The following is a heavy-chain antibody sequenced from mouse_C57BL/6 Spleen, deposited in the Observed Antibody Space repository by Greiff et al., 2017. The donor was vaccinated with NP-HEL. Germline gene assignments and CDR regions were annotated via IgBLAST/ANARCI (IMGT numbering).Heavy chain of an antibody. CDR2: IYPGDGDT. D-gene: IGHD6-1*01. CDR1: GYAFSSSW. CDR3: ARSHRDYYFDY. V-gene: IGHV1-82*01. J-gene: IGHJ2*01. Sequence: VQLQQSGPELVKPGASVKISCKASGYAFSSSWMNWVKQRPGKGLEWIGRIYPGDGDTNYNGKFKGKATLTADNSSSTAYMQLSSLTSEDSAVYFCARSHRDYYFDYWGQGTTLTVSS.